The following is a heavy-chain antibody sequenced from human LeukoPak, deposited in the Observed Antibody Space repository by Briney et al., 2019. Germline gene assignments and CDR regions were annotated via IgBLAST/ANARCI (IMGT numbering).Heavy chain of an antibody. V-gene: IGHV4-61*08. D-gene: IGHD6-19*01. CDR2: IYYSGST. J-gene: IGHJ4*02. Sequence: PSETLSLTCAVSGGSISSGGYSWAWIRQPRGKGLECIGHIYYSGSTNYHPSLKSRVTISVDTSKNQFSLKLSSVTAADTAVYYCARDWRRSGWYYFDYWGQGTLVTVSS. CDR3: ARDWRRSGWYYFDY. CDR1: GGSISSGGYS.